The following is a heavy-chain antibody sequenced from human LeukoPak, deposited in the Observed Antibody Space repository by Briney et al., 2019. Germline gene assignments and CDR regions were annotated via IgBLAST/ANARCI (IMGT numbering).Heavy chain of an antibody. Sequence: PGGSLRLSCAASGFTFSSYSMNWVRQAPGKGLEWVSSISSSSSYIYYADSVKGRLTISRDNAKNSLCLQMNSLRAEDTAVYYCARAPYDILTGYREDDAFDIWGQGTMVTVSS. D-gene: IGHD3-9*01. CDR3: ARAPYDILTGYREDDAFDI. V-gene: IGHV3-21*01. CDR1: GFTFSSYS. J-gene: IGHJ3*02. CDR2: ISSSSSYI.